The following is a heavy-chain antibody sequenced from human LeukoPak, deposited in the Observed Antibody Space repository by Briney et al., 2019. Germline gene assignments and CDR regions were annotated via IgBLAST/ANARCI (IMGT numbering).Heavy chain of an antibody. CDR3: WREGAAYDILTGHIWFDP. Sequence: PGGSLRLSCAASGFTFGNYAMHWLRHTPGRGLELLAVMSFDGSVEHYADSVNGRFTISRDNSKSMLFLQMNSLRADDTAVYFCWREGAAYDILTGHIWFDPSGQGTLVTVSS. D-gene: IGHD3-9*01. CDR2: MSFDGSVE. J-gene: IGHJ5*02. CDR1: GFTFGNYA. V-gene: IGHV3-30*11.